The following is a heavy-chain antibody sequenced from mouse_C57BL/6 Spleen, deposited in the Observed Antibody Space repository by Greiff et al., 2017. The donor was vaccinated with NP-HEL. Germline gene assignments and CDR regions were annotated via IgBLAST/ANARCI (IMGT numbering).Heavy chain of an antibody. CDR1: GFTFSDYG. V-gene: IGHV5-17*01. J-gene: IGHJ1*03. Sequence: EVQRVESGGGLVKPGGSLKLSCAASGFTFSDYGMHWVRHAPEKGLEWVAYISSGSSTIYYADTVKGRFTISRDNAKNTLFLQMTSLRAEDTAMYYCAREDYGSSYGWYFDVWGTGTTVTVSS. CDR3: AREDYGSSYGWYFDV. CDR2: ISSGSSTI. D-gene: IGHD1-1*01.